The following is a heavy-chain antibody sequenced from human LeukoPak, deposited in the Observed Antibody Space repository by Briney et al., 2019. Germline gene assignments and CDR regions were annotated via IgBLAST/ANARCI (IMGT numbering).Heavy chain of an antibody. CDR3: ARGNLWFSDY. V-gene: IGHV3-30-3*01. Sequence: GRSLRLSCAASGFTFSSYAMHWVRQAPGKGLEWMAIISYAGSDKYYADSVRGRFTISRDNSKNTLYLHMTSRRAGDSALYFCARGNLWFSDYWGQGTLVTVSS. J-gene: IGHJ4*02. CDR1: GFTFSSYA. D-gene: IGHD3-10*01. CDR2: ISYAGSDK.